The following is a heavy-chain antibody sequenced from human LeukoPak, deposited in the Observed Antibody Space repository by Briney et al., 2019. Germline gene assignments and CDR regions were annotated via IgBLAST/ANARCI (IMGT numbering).Heavy chain of an antibody. V-gene: IGHV1-18*01. CDR1: GYTFTSYG. CDR3: ARDAAYYDFWSGYYWDAALAWDYYYGMDV. D-gene: IGHD3-3*01. J-gene: IGHJ6*02. CDR2: ISAYNGNT. Sequence: ASVKVSCKASGYTFTSYGISWVRQAPGQGLEWMGWISAYNGNTNYAQKLQGRVTMTTDTSTSTAYMELRSLRSEDTAVYYCARDAAYYDFWSGYYWDAALAWDYYYGMDVWGQGTTVTVSS.